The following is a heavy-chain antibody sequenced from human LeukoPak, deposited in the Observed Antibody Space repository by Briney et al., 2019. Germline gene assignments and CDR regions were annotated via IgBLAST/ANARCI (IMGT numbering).Heavy chain of an antibody. CDR3: ARKIAVAGYFDY. D-gene: IGHD6-19*01. CDR1: GFTFSSYS. J-gene: IGHJ4*02. Sequence: SGGSLRLSCAASGFTFSSYSMNWVRQAPGKGLEWVSSISSSSSYIYYADSVKGRFTISRDNAKNSLYLQMNSLRAKDTAVYYCARKIAVAGYFDYWGQGTLVTVSS. V-gene: IGHV3-21*01. CDR2: ISSSSSYI.